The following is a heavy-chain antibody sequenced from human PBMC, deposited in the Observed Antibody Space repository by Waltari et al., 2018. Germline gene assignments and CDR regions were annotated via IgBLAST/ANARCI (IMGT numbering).Heavy chain of an antibody. J-gene: IGHJ4*02. D-gene: IGHD4-17*01. CDR2: VYHFGSS. CDR1: VDSITSASY. V-gene: IGHV4-38-2*01. Sequence: QVQLQESGPGLVKPSETLSLPCAVSVDSITSASYWGWIRQPPGKGLEWMGYVYHFGSSSYNPSLKSRVTMSVDTSKRQFSLNLSSVTAADTAVYYCARHESAHYGGFDSWGRGTLVTVSA. CDR3: ARHESAHYGGFDS.